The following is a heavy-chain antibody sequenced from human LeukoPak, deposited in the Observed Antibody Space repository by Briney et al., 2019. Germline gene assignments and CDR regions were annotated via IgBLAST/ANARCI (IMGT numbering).Heavy chain of an antibody. CDR2: IKYDGSVI. V-gene: IGHV3-74*01. J-gene: IGHJ5*02. D-gene: IGHD3-10*01. CDR1: GFTFDDYA. CDR3: ARGVSPEP. Sequence: QSGGSLRLSCAASGFTFDDYAMHWVRQAPGKGLVWVSRIKYDGSVINYADSVKGRFTISRDNAKNTLYLQMNSLRAEDTAMYYCARGVSPEPWGQGTLVTVFS.